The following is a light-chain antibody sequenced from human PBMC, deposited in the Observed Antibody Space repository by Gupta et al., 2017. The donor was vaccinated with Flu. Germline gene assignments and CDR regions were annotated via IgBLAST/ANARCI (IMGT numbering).Light chain of an antibody. V-gene: IGKV2-30*02. Sequence: DAVMTQSPLSLPVTLGQPASISCRSSQSLVLRDGNTYLNWFHQRPGQSPRRLIYRVSDRDSGVPDRFSGSGSGTDFTLKISRVEAEDVGVYYCRQGAHWPYTFGQGTKLEIK. CDR1: QSLVLRDGNTY. CDR2: RVS. J-gene: IGKJ2*01. CDR3: RQGAHWPYT.